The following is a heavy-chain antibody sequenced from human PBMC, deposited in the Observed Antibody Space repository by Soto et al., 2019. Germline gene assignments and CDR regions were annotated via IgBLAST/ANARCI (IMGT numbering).Heavy chain of an antibody. J-gene: IGHJ4*02. Sequence: SETLSLTCTVSGGSISSGDYYWSWIRQPPGKGLEWIGYIYYSGSTYYNPSLKSRVTISVDTSKNQFSLKLSSVTAADTAVYYCARELRSNYYFDYWGQGTLVTVSS. CDR2: IYYSGST. CDR3: ARELRSNYYFDY. V-gene: IGHV4-30-4*01. D-gene: IGHD3-3*01. CDR1: GGSISSGDYY.